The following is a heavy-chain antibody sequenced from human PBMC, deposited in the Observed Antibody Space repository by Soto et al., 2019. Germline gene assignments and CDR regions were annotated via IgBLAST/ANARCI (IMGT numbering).Heavy chain of an antibody. D-gene: IGHD2-8*01. CDR3: ARDCTNGVCYGPWYFDL. CDR1: GGPFISYA. Sequence: SVKVSCKASGGPFISYAISWVRQVPGQGLEWMGGIIPIFGTANYAQKFQGRVTITADESTSTAYMELSSLRSEDTAVYYCARDCTNGVCYGPWYFDLWGRGTLVTVPS. J-gene: IGHJ2*01. V-gene: IGHV1-69*01. CDR2: IIPIFGTA.